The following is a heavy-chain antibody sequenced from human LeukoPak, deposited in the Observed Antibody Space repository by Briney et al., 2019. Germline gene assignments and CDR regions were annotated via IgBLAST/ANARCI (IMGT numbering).Heavy chain of an antibody. D-gene: IGHD3-3*01. J-gene: IGHJ4*02. V-gene: IGHV1-2*04. CDR2: INPNSGGT. Sequence: ASVKVSCKASGYTFTGYYMHWVRQAPGQGLEWMGWINPNSGGTNYAQKFQGWVTMTRDTSISTAYMELSRLRSDDTAVYYCARVSPDYDFWSGHKENFDYWGQGTLVTVSS. CDR3: ARVSPDYDFWSGHKENFDY. CDR1: GYTFTGYY.